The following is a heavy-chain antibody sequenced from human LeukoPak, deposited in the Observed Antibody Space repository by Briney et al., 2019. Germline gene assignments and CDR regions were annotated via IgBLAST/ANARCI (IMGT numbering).Heavy chain of an antibody. J-gene: IGHJ4*02. CDR3: ARDHYYDSSGTLSP. Sequence: GGSLRLSCAASGFIFSRDSMNWVRQAPGKGLEWISYISRDSGIKYYADSVKGRFTISRDNAKNSLYLQMNSLRAEDTAVYYCARDHYYDSSGTLSPGGQGTLVTVSS. V-gene: IGHV3-48*04. D-gene: IGHD3-22*01. CDR1: GFIFSRDS. CDR2: ISRDSGIK.